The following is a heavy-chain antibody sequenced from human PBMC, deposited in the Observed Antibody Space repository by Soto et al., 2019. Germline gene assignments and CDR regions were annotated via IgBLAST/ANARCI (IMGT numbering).Heavy chain of an antibody. CDR3: ARDVSSSWYRYYYFYYGMDV. V-gene: IGHV3-30-3*01. CDR1: GFTFSSYA. Sequence: GGSLRLSCAASGFTFSSYAMHWVRQAPGKGLEWVAVISYDGSNKYYANSVKGRFTISRDNTKNTLYLQMNSLRAEDTAVYYCARDVSSSWYRYYYFYYGMDVWGQGTTVTVSS. J-gene: IGHJ6*02. D-gene: IGHD6-13*01. CDR2: ISYDGSNK.